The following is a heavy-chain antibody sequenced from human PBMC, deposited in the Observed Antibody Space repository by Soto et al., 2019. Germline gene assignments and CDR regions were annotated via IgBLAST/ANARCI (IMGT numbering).Heavy chain of an antibody. Sequence: QVQLQESGPGLVKPSGTLSLTCAVSGVSISSHDWWTWVRQPPGKGLEWIGESHQSGNTNYNSSLESRVTISLDKSKNQFSLKLTSVTVADTAVYYCATRDTGRFYWGQGTVVTVSS. V-gene: IGHV4-4*02. D-gene: IGHD2-2*02. CDR2: SHQSGNT. CDR3: ATRDTGRFY. J-gene: IGHJ4*02. CDR1: GVSISSHDW.